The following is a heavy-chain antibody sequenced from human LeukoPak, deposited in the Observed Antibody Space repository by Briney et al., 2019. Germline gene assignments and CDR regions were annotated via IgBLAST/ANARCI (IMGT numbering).Heavy chain of an antibody. J-gene: IGHJ4*01. D-gene: IGHD3-10*01. CDR1: GGSFSGYY. CDR3: AREGATMVRGVDY. V-gene: IGHV4-34*01. Sequence: SETLSLTCAVYGGSFSGYYWSWIRQPPGKGLEWIGEINHSGSTNYNASLKSRVTISVDTSKNQFSLKLSSVTAADTAVYYCAREGATMVRGVDYSGHGTLVTVSS. CDR2: INHSGST.